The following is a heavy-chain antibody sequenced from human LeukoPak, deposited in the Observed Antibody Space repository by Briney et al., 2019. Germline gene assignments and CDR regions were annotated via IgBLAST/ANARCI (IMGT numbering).Heavy chain of an antibody. CDR2: ISWNSGSI. V-gene: IGHV3-9*01. CDR1: GFAFDDYA. D-gene: IGHD3-10*01. CDR3: AKDRHGSGIGYFDY. Sequence: PGGSLRLSCAASGFAFDDYAMHWVRQAPGKGLEWVSGISWNSGSIGYADSVKGRFTISRDNAKNSLYLQMNSLRAEDTALYYCAKDRHGSGIGYFDYWGQGTLVTVSS. J-gene: IGHJ4*02.